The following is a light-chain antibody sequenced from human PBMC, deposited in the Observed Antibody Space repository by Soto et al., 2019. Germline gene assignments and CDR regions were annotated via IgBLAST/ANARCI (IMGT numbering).Light chain of an antibody. CDR2: GVS. J-gene: IGLJ3*02. Sequence: QSALTQPASVSGSPGQSITISCTGSRSDVGGHNFVSWFQQHPGKAPKFIIYGVSNRPSGISNRVSGSKSGDTASLNISGPQAEDGADYYCGSYTTGLNGVFGGGSKLTVL. V-gene: IGLV2-14*01. CDR3: GSYTTGLNGV. CDR1: RSDVGGHNF.